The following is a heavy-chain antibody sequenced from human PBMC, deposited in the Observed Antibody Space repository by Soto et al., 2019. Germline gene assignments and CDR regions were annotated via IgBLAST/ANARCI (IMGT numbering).Heavy chain of an antibody. CDR2: ISAYNGNT. J-gene: IGHJ3*02. CDR3: ASALPHMITFGGVIVEAAGAFDI. CDR1: GYTFTSYG. D-gene: IGHD3-16*02. Sequence: QVQLVQSGAEVKKPGASVKVSCKASGYTFTSYGISWVRQAPGQGLEWMGWISAYNGNTNYAQKLQGRVTMTTDTSTSTAYMELRSLRSDDTAVYYCASALPHMITFGGVIVEAAGAFDIWGQGTMVTVSS. V-gene: IGHV1-18*01.